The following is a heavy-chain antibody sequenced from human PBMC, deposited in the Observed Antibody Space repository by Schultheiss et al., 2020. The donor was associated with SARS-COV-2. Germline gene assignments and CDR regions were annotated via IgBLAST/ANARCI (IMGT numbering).Heavy chain of an antibody. J-gene: IGHJ6*02. CDR3: ARDGGGDCYDNCYYYYGMDV. D-gene: IGHD2-21*02. CDR1: GYTFTSYD. V-gene: IGHV1-69*13. Sequence: SVKVSCKASGYTFTSYDISWVRQAPGQGLEWMGGIIPIFGTANYAQKFQGRVTITADESTSTAYMELSSLRSEDTAVYYCARDGGGDCYDNCYYYYGMDVWGQGTTVTVSS. CDR2: IIPIFGTA.